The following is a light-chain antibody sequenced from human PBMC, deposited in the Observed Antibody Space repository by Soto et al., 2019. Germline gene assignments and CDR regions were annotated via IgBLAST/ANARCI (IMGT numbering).Light chain of an antibody. CDR2: DDS. CDR1: NIGSKS. V-gene: IGLV3-21*02. CDR3: QVWDSSSDHVV. J-gene: IGLJ2*01. Sequence: SYELTQPPSVSVAPGQTARITCGGNNIGSKSVHWYQQKPGKAPVLVVYDDSDRPSGNPERFSGSNSGNTATLTISRVEAGDEADDYCQVWDSSSDHVVFGGGTKVTVL.